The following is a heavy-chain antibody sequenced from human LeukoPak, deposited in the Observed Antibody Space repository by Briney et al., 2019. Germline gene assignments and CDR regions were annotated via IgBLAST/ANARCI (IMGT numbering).Heavy chain of an antibody. CDR2: ISSSSSYI. J-gene: IGHJ4*02. CDR1: GFTFSSYS. Sequence: GGSLRLSCAASGFTFSSYSMNWVRQAPGKGLEWVSSISSSSSYIYYADSVKGRFTISRDNAKNSLYLQMNSLRAEDTAVYYCARGLVGATGAYYFDHWGQGTLVTVSS. D-gene: IGHD1-26*01. CDR3: ARGLVGATGAYYFDH. V-gene: IGHV3-21*01.